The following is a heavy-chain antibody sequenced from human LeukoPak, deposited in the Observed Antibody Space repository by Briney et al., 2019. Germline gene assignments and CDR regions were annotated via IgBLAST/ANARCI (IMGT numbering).Heavy chain of an antibody. CDR1: GFLFTNYA. CDR3: RGYYDFWSGYYYDY. V-gene: IGHV3-23*01. D-gene: IGHD3-3*01. J-gene: IGHJ4*02. Sequence: GGSLRLTCAASGFLFTNYAMSWVRQAPGKGLEWVSAISGSGGSTYYADSVKGRFTISRDNSKNTLYLQMNSLRAEDTAVYYCRGYYDFWSGYYYDYWGQGTLVTVSS. CDR2: ISGSGGST.